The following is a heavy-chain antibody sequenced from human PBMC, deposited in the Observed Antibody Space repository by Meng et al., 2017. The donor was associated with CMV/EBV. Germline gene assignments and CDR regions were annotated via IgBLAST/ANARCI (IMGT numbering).Heavy chain of an antibody. V-gene: IGHV1-2*02. CDR1: GYTFTGYY. J-gene: IGHJ6*02. Sequence: ASVKVSCKASGYTFTGYYMHWVRQAPGQGLEWMGWINPNSGGTNYAQKFQGRVTMTRDKSISTAYMELSRLRSDDTAVYYCARAEWELTRDYGMDVWGQGTTVTVSS. CDR3: ARAEWELTRDYGMDV. D-gene: IGHD1-26*01. CDR2: INPNSGGT.